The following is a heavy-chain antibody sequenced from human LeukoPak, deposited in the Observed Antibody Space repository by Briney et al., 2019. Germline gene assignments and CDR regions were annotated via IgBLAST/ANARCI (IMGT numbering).Heavy chain of an antibody. J-gene: IGHJ4*02. Sequence: SETLSLTCTVSGGSISSYYWSWIRQPPGKGLEWIGYIYYSGSTNYKPSLKSRVTISVDTSKNQFSLKLSSVTAADTAVYYCAREAVGYSYAQKYYFDYWGQGTLVTVS. D-gene: IGHD5-18*01. CDR2: IYYSGST. CDR1: GGSISSYY. CDR3: AREAVGYSYAQKYYFDY. V-gene: IGHV4-59*01.